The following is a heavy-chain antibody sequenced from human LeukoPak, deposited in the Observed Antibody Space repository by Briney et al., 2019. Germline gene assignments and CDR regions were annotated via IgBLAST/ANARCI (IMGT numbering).Heavy chain of an antibody. J-gene: IGHJ4*02. CDR2: INPNSGGT. CDR3: ARGYCSGGSCISFDY. V-gene: IGHV1-2*02. Sequence: ASVKVSCKASGYTFIGYYMHWVRQAPGQGLEWMGWINPNSGGTKYAQKFQGRVTVTRDTSISTAYLELSRLTSDDTAVYYCARGYCSGGSCISFDYWGQGTLVTVSS. CDR1: GYTFIGYY. D-gene: IGHD2-15*01.